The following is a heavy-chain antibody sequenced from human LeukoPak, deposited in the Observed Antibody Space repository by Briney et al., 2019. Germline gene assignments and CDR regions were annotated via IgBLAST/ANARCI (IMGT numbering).Heavy chain of an antibody. D-gene: IGHD1-26*01. CDR2: IYYSGST. J-gene: IGHJ4*02. Sequence: PSETLSLTCTVSGGSISSYYWSWIRQPPGKGLEWIGYIYYSGSTNYNPSLKSRVTISVDTSKNQFSLQLNSVTPEDTAVYFCARGRSGHHVSLCEYWGQGTLVTVSS. CDR3: ARGRSGHHVSLCEY. V-gene: IGHV4-59*12. CDR1: GGSISSYY.